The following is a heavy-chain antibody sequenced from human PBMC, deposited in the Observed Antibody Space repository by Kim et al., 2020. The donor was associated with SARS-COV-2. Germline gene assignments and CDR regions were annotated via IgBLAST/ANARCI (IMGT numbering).Heavy chain of an antibody. CDR3: ARDNYDSSGYPDYYYYYMDV. CDR1: GCSISSSRYY. J-gene: IGHJ6*03. D-gene: IGHD3-22*01. V-gene: IGHV4-39*02. CDR2: SYYSWST. Sequence: SETLSLTCTVSGCSISSSRYYWGWIRQPPGKGLEWILSSYYSWSTYYNPALNSQVTISVDTCKKQFSLNMSTLTAADTSAYYCARDNYDSSGYPDYYYYYMDVWGKGTTVTVSS.